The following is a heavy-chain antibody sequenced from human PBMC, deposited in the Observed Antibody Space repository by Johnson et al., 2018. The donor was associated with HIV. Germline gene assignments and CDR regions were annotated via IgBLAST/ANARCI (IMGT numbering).Heavy chain of an antibody. CDR3: AKPLVGATRDVAFDV. Sequence: QVQLVESGGGLIQPGGSLRLSCAASGFTFSTYAMHWVRQAPGKGLEWVAAISYDGSNKYYADSVKGRFTISRDNSKNTLYLQMNSLSAEDTAVYYCAKPLVGATRDVAFDVWGQGTMVTVSS. D-gene: IGHD1-26*01. J-gene: IGHJ3*01. CDR1: GFTFSTYA. CDR2: ISYDGSNK. V-gene: IGHV3-30*04.